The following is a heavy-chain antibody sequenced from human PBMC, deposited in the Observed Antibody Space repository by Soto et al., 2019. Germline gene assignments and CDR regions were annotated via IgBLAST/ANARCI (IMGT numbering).Heavy chain of an antibody. J-gene: IGHJ3*02. Sequence: ASVKVSCKASGYTFTSYGISWVRQAPGQGLEWMGWISAYNGNTNYAQKLQGRVTMTTDASTSTAYMELSSLRSEDTAVYYCARTYGALPPHAFDIWGQGTMVTV. V-gene: IGHV1-18*01. CDR1: GYTFTSYG. CDR3: ARTYGALPPHAFDI. D-gene: IGHD4-17*01. CDR2: ISAYNGNT.